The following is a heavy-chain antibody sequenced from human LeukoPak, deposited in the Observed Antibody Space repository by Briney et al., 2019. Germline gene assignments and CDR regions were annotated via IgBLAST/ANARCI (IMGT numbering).Heavy chain of an antibody. CDR2: INPNSGGT. D-gene: IGHD3-22*01. CDR3: ARDSPYYYDSSGYYGFDY. J-gene: IGHJ4*02. CDR1: GYTFTGYY. Sequence: ASVKVSCKASGYTFTGYYMHWVRQAPGQGLGWMGWINPNSGGTNYAQKFQGRVTMTRDTSISTAYMELSRLRSDDTAVYYCARDSPYYYDSSGYYGFDYWGQGTLVTVSS. V-gene: IGHV1-2*02.